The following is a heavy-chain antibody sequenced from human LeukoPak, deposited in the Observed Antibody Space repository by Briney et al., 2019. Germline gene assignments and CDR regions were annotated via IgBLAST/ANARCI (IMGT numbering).Heavy chain of an antibody. J-gene: IGHJ4*02. CDR3: ANEWLLVSGSYKANN. D-gene: IGHD3-10*01. CDR2: IQNDGSKK. V-gene: IGHV3-30*02. Sequence: PGGSLRLSCAASGFTFSSYGMHWVRHAPGKGLELVAFIQNDGSKKYHADSVKGRFTISRDNSKNTLYLQMNSLRTEDTAVYYCANEWLLVSGSYKANNWGQGTLVTVSS. CDR1: GFTFSSYG.